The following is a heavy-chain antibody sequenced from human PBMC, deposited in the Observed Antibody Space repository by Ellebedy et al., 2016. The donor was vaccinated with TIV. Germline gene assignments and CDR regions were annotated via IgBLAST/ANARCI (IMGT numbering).Heavy chain of an antibody. J-gene: IGHJ5*02. CDR3: ARVPGSFSLNWFDP. CDR1: GFTFSISG. Sequence: GGSLRLXCAASGFTFSISGMTWVRQAPGKGLEWVSYISSSSSTIYYADSVKGRFTISRDNAKNSLYLQMNSLRDEDTAVYYCARVPGSFSLNWFDPWGQGTLVTVSS. CDR2: ISSSSSTI. V-gene: IGHV3-48*02. D-gene: IGHD3-10*01.